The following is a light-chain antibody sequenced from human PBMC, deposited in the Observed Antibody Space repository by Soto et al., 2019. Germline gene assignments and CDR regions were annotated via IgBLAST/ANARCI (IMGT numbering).Light chain of an antibody. Sequence: DIQMTRSPSSLSASVGDRVTITCQASQDISNYLNWYQQKPGKAPKLLIYDASNLETGVPSRCSGSRSGTDFTFTISSLQPEDIATYYCQQYDNLPPYTFGQGTKLEIK. CDR3: QQYDNLPPYT. V-gene: IGKV1-33*01. CDR1: QDISNY. CDR2: DAS. J-gene: IGKJ2*01.